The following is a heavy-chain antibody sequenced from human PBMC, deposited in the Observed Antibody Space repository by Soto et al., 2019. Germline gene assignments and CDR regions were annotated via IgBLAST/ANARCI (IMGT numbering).Heavy chain of an antibody. CDR2: ISAYNGNT. D-gene: IGHD3-10*01. J-gene: IGHJ4*02. Sequence: GASVKVSCKASGYTFTSYGISWVRQAPGQGLEWMGWISAYNGNTNYAQKLQGRVTMTTDTSTSTAYMELRSLRSDDTAVYYCARDSLPAYGSGSYSPPHFVYWGQGTLVTVSS. CDR3: ARDSLPAYGSGSYSPPHFVY. CDR1: GYTFTSYG. V-gene: IGHV1-18*01.